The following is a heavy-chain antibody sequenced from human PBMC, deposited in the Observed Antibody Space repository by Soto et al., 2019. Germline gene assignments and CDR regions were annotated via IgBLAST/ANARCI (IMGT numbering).Heavy chain of an antibody. CDR3: ARDRRPSIYSGLAV. J-gene: IGHJ6*02. CDR2: IDGSSATT. Sequence: GGALRLPCSALWFTFSNLAISWVRQAPGKGLEWVSAIDGSSATTNYADSVKGRFTISRDNSKNTLFLHMSGLRAEDTAVYYCARDRRPSIYSGLAVWGQGTTVTVSS. D-gene: IGHD2-2*01. CDR1: WFTFSNLA. V-gene: IGHV3-23*01.